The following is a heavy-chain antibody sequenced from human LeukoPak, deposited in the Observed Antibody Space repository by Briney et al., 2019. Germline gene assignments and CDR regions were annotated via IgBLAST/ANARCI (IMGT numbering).Heavy chain of an antibody. CDR3: ARDPSDGRYYFDY. Sequence: GGSLRLSCAASGFTFSTYGLHWVRQAPGMGLEWVAVTWFDGSDKFYSDSVKGRFTISRDNSKTTVYLQMNSLRAEDTAVYYCARDPSDGRYYFDYWGQGTLVAVSS. J-gene: IGHJ4*02. V-gene: IGHV3-33*01. CDR1: GFTFSTYG. CDR2: TWFDGSDK.